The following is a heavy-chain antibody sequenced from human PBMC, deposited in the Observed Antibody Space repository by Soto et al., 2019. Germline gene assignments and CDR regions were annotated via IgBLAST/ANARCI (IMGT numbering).Heavy chain of an antibody. V-gene: IGHV1-18*01. CDR1: GGTFSSYA. D-gene: IGHD1-20*01. CDR2: ISAYNGTT. Sequence: ASVKVSCKASGGTFSSYAISWVRQAPGQGLEWMGGISAYNGTTNYAQKLQGRVTMTTDTSTSTAYMELRSLRSDDTAVYYCARDINQGILDYSGQGTLVTVSS. J-gene: IGHJ4*02. CDR3: ARDINQGILDY.